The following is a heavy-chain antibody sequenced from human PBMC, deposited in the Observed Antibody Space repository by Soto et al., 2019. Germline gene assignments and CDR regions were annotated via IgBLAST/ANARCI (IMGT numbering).Heavy chain of an antibody. CDR2: IYSGGST. D-gene: IGHD2-15*01. Sequence: EVQLVESGGGLVQPGGSLRLSCAASGFTVSSNYMSWVRQAPGKGLEWVSVIYSGGSTYYADSVKGRFTISRDNSKNTLYLQMNSLRAEDTAVYYCARGGGIVVVRESVWFDPWGQGTLVTVSS. J-gene: IGHJ5*02. CDR1: GFTVSSNY. V-gene: IGHV3-66*01. CDR3: ARGGGIVVVRESVWFDP.